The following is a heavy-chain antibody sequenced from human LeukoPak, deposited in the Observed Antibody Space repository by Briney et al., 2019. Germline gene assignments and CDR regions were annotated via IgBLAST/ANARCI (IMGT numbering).Heavy chain of an antibody. CDR3: ARTRGYCTNGVCSHFDY. Sequence: GGSLRLSCAASGFTFSSYAMHWVRQAPGKGLEYVSVISSNGGSTYYANSVKGRFTISRDNSNNTLYLQMGSLRAEDMAVYYCARTRGYCTNGVCSHFDYWGQGTLVTVSS. CDR1: GFTFSSYA. V-gene: IGHV3-64*01. CDR2: ISSNGGST. J-gene: IGHJ4*02. D-gene: IGHD2-8*01.